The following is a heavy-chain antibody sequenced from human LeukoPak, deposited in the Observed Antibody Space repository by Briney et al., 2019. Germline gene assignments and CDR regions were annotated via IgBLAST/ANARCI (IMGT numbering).Heavy chain of an antibody. D-gene: IGHD3-22*01. CDR3: ARDLPPKYYDSSGQPEGFDY. J-gene: IGHJ4*02. V-gene: IGHV4-59*02. CDR2: IYYSGSF. Sequence: SETLSLTCTVSGVSVSTYFWSWIRQPPGKGLEWIGYIYYSGSFNYNPSLKSRVTISVDTSKNQFSLKLSSVTAADTAVYYCARDLPPKYYDSSGQPEGFDYWGQGTLVTVSS. CDR1: GVSVSTYF.